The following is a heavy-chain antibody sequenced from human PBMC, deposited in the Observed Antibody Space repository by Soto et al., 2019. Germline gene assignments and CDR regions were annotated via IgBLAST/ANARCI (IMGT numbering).Heavy chain of an antibody. J-gene: IGHJ6*02. V-gene: IGHV4-59*01. CDR1: GGSISSYY. CDR2: IYYSGST. Sequence: TSETLSLTCTVSGGSISSYYWSWIRQPPGKGLEWIGYIYYSGSTNYNPSLKSRVTISVDTSKNQFSLKLSSVTAADTAVYYCAREIQLWGSYYGMDVWGQGTTVTVSS. D-gene: IGHD5-18*01. CDR3: AREIQLWGSYYGMDV.